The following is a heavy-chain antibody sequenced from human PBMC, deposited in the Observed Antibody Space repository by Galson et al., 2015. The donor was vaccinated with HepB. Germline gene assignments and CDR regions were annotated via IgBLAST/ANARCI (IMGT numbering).Heavy chain of an antibody. V-gene: IGHV3-66*01. CDR2: IFSGGTT. Sequence: SLRLSCAVSGFTVSDNYMNWVRQPPGKGLEWVSVIFSGGTTYYPDSVKGRFTISRDNSKNTVYLQMTSLSADDTAIYYCARGGIAAALFDYWGQGTLVTVSS. CDR1: GFTVSDNY. D-gene: IGHD6-25*01. J-gene: IGHJ4*02. CDR3: ARGGIAAALFDY.